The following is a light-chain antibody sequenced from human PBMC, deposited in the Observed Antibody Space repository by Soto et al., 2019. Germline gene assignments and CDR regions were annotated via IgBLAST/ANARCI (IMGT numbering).Light chain of an antibody. V-gene: IGLV7-43*01. CDR2: STD. Sequence: QAVVTQEPSLTVSPGGTVTLTCASSTGAVTSASYSSWFQQQPGRAPRSLIFSTDKKHSWTPARFSGSLLGGKATLTLSGVQPEDEAYYYCLLFYGAVVVFGGGTKLTVL. CDR1: TGAVTSASY. J-gene: IGLJ2*01. CDR3: LLFYGAVVV.